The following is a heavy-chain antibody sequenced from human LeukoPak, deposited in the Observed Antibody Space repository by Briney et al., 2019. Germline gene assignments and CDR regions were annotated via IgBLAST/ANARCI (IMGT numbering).Heavy chain of an antibody. Sequence: PGGSLRLSCAASGFTFSSYWMHWVRQVPGKGLVCVSRINSDGSITTYADSVKGRFTISRDNSKNTQYLEMNSLRVDDTAVYFCARDLRSGPPGYFDSWGQGTLVTV. CDR3: ARDLRSGPPGYFDS. V-gene: IGHV3-74*01. J-gene: IGHJ4*02. D-gene: IGHD1-14*01. CDR1: GFTFSSYW. CDR2: INSDGSIT.